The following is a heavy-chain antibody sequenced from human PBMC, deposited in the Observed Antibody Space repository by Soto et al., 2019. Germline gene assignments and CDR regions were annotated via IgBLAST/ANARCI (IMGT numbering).Heavy chain of an antibody. CDR2: IGTAGDT. V-gene: IGHV3-13*01. J-gene: IGHJ6*02. CDR3: AREESSADYYYGMDV. Sequence: GGSLRLSCAASGFTFSSYDMHWVRQATGKGLEWVSAIGTAGDTYYPGSVKGRFTISRENAKNSLYLQMDSLRAEDTAVYYCAREESSADYYYGMDVWGQGTTVTVSS. CDR1: GFTFSSYD.